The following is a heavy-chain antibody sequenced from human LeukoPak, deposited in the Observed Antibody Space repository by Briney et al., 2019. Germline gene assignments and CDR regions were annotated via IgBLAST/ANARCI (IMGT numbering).Heavy chain of an antibody. D-gene: IGHD4/OR15-4a*01. J-gene: IGHJ4*02. CDR1: GDSVSGSS. CDR2: IYRTGST. V-gene: IGHV4-38-2*01. Sequence: SETLSLTCHVSGDSVSGSSWSWVRQPPGKGPESIGNIYRTGSTYYSPSLKSRVTISVDTSKNQFSLTLMSVTATDTAVYFCARLKGYDYGDYFDYWGQGVLVTVSS. CDR3: ARLKGYDYGDYFDY.